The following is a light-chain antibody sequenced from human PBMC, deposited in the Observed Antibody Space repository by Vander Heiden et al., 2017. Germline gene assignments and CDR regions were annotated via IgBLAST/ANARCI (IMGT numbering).Light chain of an antibody. CDR3: QQYKTFSLT. V-gene: IGKV1-5*03. J-gene: IGKJ4*01. CDR1: QTINNY. Sequence: DIQMTQSPSTLSASVGDRVTITCRASQTINNYLAWYQQQPGKAPKLLIYKASSLESGVPSRFSGSGSRTEFTLTISSLQPDDFAAYYCQQYKTFSLTFGGGTKVEIK. CDR2: KAS.